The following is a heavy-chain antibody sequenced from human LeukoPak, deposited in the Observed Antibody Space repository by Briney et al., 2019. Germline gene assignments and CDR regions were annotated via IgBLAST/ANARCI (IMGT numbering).Heavy chain of an antibody. CDR1: GFTFSSYA. CDR2: ISGSGGST. D-gene: IGHD6-19*01. J-gene: IGHJ4*02. V-gene: IGHV3-23*01. Sequence: GGSLRLSCAAAGFTFSSYAMSWVRQAPGKGLEWVSAISGSGGSTYYADSVKGRFTISRDNSRNSLSLQMDSLRAEDTALYYCAKTGYSSGWYRIWDYWGQGTLVTVSS. CDR3: AKTGYSSGWYRIWDY.